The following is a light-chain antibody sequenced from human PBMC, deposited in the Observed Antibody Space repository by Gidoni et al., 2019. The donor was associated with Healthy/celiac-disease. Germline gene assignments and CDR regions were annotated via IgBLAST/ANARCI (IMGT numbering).Light chain of an antibody. CDR1: QSISSY. CDR2: AAS. J-gene: IGKJ4*01. Sequence: DIQMTQSPSSLSASVGDRVTITFRASQSISSYLNWYQQKPGKAPKLLIYAASSLQSGVPSRFSGNGSGTGFTLTISSLQPESFATYYCQQGCRTLSLTFGEGTKVEIK. CDR3: QQGCRTLSLT. V-gene: IGKV1-39*01.